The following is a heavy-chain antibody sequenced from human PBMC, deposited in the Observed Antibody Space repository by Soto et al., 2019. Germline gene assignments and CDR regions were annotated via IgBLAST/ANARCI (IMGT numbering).Heavy chain of an antibody. D-gene: IGHD3-10*01. J-gene: IGHJ3*02. CDR3: ARRRFGSEGLDAFDI. CDR2: IYSSGSA. Sequence: SETLSLTCTVSGDSVSSGGYYWSWIRQPPGKGLEWIGYIYSSGSANYNPSLKSRVTISRDTSKNQISLKVASVTAADTAMYYCARRRFGSEGLDAFDIWGQGTMVTVSS. CDR1: GDSVSSGGYY. V-gene: IGHV4-61*08.